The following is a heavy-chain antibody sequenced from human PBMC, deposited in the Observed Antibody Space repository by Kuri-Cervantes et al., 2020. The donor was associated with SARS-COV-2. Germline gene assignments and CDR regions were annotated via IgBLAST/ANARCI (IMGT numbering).Heavy chain of an antibody. Sequence: GESLKISCAASGFTFSSYAMSWVRQAPGKGLEWAANIKQDGSEEYYVDSVKGRFTISRDNAKKSLFLQMNSLRAEDTAVYYCARASFDFWSGYYTGYYYDYWGQGTLVTVSS. CDR3: ARASFDFWSGYYTGYYYDY. J-gene: IGHJ4*02. CDR1: GFTFSSYA. V-gene: IGHV3-7*01. D-gene: IGHD3-3*01. CDR2: IKQDGSEE.